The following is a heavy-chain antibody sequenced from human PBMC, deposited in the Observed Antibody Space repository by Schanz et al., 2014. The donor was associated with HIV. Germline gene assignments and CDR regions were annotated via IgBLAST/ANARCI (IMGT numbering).Heavy chain of an antibody. V-gene: IGHV1-18*01. J-gene: IGHJ4*02. Sequence: QVQLVQSGAEVKRPGASVKVTCKASGYTFTSYDVNWVRQASGQGLEWMGWISAYNGHPHYGQKFQGRFTMTSDTSTSTAYMELRNLRSDDTAVFYCARVGAGVTVFFDYWGQGTLVSVSS. D-gene: IGHD3-10*01. CDR2: ISAYNGHP. CDR1: GYTFTSYD. CDR3: ARVGAGVTVFFDY.